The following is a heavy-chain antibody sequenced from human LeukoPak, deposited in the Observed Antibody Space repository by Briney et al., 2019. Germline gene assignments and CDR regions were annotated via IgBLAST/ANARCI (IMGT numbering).Heavy chain of an antibody. CDR1: GYSISSGYY. Sequence: SETLSLTCAVSGYSISSGYYWGWIRQPPGKGLEWIGRIYHSGGTYYNPSLKSLVTISVDTSKNQFSLKLSSVTAADTAVYYCARAPSSDFWSGYFDYWGQGTLVTVSS. V-gene: IGHV4-38-2*01. CDR2: IYHSGGT. J-gene: IGHJ4*02. D-gene: IGHD3-3*01. CDR3: ARAPSSDFWSGYFDY.